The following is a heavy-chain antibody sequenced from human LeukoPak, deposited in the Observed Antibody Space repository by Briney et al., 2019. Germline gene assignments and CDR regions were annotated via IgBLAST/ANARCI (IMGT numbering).Heavy chain of an antibody. V-gene: IGHV1-69*06. J-gene: IGHJ4*02. CDR1: GGTFSRYA. D-gene: IGHD6-13*01. Sequence: SVKVSCKASGGTFSRYAINWVRQAPGQGLEWMGGIIPIFGTANYAQKFQGRVTITADKSTSTAYMELSSLRSEDTAVYYCASFNFYSSSDYFDYWGQGTLVTVSS. CDR3: ASFNFYSSSDYFDY. CDR2: IIPIFGTA.